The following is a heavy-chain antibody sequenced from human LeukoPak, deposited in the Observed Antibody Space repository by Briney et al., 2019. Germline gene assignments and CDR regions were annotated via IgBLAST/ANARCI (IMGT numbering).Heavy chain of an antibody. D-gene: IGHD2-15*01. V-gene: IGHV4-59*11. CDR1: GGSITSHS. J-gene: IGHJ5*02. CDR2: IFYSGHT. CDR3: ARDTDRRSSPGSWFDP. Sequence: SETLSLTCTVSGGSITSHSWSWIRQPPGKGLEWIGYIFYSGHTNYNPSLRSRVTTSVDTSKTQFSLRLTSVTAADTAVYYCARDTDRRSSPGSWFDPWGQGTLVTVSS.